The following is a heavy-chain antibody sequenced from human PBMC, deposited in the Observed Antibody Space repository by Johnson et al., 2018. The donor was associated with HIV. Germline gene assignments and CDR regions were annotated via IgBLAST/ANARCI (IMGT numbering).Heavy chain of an antibody. D-gene: IGHD2-15*01. J-gene: IGHJ3*02. Sequence: QVQLVESGGGVVQPGRSLRLSCAASGFTFSSYAMHWVRQAPGKGLEWVAVLSYDGSNKYYADSVKGRFTISRDNSKNTLYLQMNSLRAEDTAVYYCARDMEAYCSGGSCYSAAFDIWGQGTMVTVSS. CDR1: GFTFSSYA. V-gene: IGHV3-30-3*01. CDR2: LSYDGSNK. CDR3: ARDMEAYCSGGSCYSAAFDI.